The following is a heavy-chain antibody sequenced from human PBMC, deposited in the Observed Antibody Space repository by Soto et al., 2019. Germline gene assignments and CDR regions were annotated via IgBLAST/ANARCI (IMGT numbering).Heavy chain of an antibody. CDR2: IDGSGEVT. J-gene: IGHJ5*02. Sequence: GGSLRLSCAASGFSFSNYAMIWVRQAPGKGLEWVSVIDGSGEVTNYADSVKGRLSISRDTSKNTLYLKMNSLRAEDTAVDYCANHPHYGATSGYPSPQPWRRGPLVTVSS. D-gene: IGHD3-22*01. CDR1: GFSFSNYA. CDR3: ANHPHYGATSGYPSPQP. V-gene: IGHV3-23*01.